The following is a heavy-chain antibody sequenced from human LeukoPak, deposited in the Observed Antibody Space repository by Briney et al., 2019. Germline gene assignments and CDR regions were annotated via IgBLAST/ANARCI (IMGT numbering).Heavy chain of an antibody. J-gene: IGHJ4*02. D-gene: IGHD3-10*01. CDR3: ASLADYYGSGSYYRNDY. CDR2: IYHSGST. CDR1: GGSISSSNW. Sequence: PSGTLSLTCAVSGGSISSSNWWSWVRQPPGKGLEWIGEIYHSGSTNYNPSLKSRVTISVGKSKNQFSLKLSSVTAADTAVYYCASLADYYGSGSYYRNDYWGQGTLVTVSS. V-gene: IGHV4-4*02.